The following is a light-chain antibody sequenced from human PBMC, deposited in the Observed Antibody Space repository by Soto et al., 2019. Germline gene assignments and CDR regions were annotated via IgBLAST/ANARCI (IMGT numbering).Light chain of an antibody. J-gene: IGKJ1*01. V-gene: IGKV1-9*01. CDR2: AAS. Sequence: DIQMTQSPSSLSASVGDRVTITCRASQSISSYLAWYQQKPGKAPKLLIYAASTLQSGVPSRFSGSGSGTDFTLTISCLQSEDFATYYCQQYYSYPPTFGQGTKVDNK. CDR3: QQYYSYPPT. CDR1: QSISSY.